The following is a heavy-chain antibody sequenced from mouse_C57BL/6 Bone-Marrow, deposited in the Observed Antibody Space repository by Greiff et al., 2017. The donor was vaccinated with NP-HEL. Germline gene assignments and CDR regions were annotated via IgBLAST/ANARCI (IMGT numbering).Heavy chain of an antibody. CDR1: GFSLTSYA. CDR2: IWTGGGT. Sequence: VKLQESGPGLVAPSQSLSITCTVSGFSLTSYAISWVRQPPGKGLEWLGVIWTGGGTNYNSALKSRLSISKDNSKSQVFLKMNSLQTDDTARYYCARPPLYYGSSHWYFDVWGTGTTVTVSS. D-gene: IGHD1-1*01. CDR3: ARPPLYYGSSHWYFDV. V-gene: IGHV2-9-1*01. J-gene: IGHJ1*03.